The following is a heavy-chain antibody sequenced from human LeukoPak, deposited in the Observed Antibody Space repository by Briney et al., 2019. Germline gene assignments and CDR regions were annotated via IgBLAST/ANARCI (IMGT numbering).Heavy chain of an antibody. CDR3: ARGVAAAPFDY. J-gene: IGHJ4*02. D-gene: IGHD6-13*01. CDR2: INHSGSA. V-gene: IGHV4-34*01. CDR1: GGSFSGYY. Sequence: SETLSLTCAVYGGSFSGYYWSWIRQPPGKGLEWIGEINHSGSANYNPSLKSRVTISVDTSKNQFSLKLSSVTAADTAVYYCARGVAAAPFDYWGQGTLVTVSS.